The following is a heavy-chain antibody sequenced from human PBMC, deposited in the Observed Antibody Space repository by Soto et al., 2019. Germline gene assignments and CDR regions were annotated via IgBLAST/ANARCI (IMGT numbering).Heavy chain of an antibody. V-gene: IGHV1-24*01. CDR1: GYTLTELS. CDR2: FGPEDGET. Sequence: ASVKVSCKVSGYTLTELSMHWVRQAPGKGLEWMGGFGPEDGETIYAQKFQGRVTMTEDTSTDTAYMELSSLRSEDTAVYYCATVDKITMVRGVIRFDYWGQGTLVTVSS. D-gene: IGHD3-10*01. CDR3: ATVDKITMVRGVIRFDY. J-gene: IGHJ4*02.